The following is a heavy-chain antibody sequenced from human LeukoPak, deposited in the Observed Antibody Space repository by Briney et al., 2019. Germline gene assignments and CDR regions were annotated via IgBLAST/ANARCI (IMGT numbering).Heavy chain of an antibody. CDR2: IYSGGST. D-gene: IGHD1-26*01. CDR3: ARDRVGATRYDAFDI. J-gene: IGHJ3*02. CDR1: GFTVSSNY. V-gene: IGHV3-66*02. Sequence: GGSLRLSCAASGFTVSSNYMSWVRQAPGKGLEWVSVIYSGGSTYYADSVKGRFTISRDNSKNTLYLQMNSLRAEDTAVYYCARDRVGATRYDAFDIWGQGTMVTVSS.